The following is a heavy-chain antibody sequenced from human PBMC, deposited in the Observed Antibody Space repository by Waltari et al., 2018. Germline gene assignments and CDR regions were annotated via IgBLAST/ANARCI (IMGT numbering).Heavy chain of an antibody. CDR3: AREVVAGTPDY. CDR2: ISSSGSTI. D-gene: IGHD6-19*01. V-gene: IGHV3-48*03. CDR1: GFTFSSYE. Sequence: EVQLVESGGGLVQPGGSLRLSCAASGFTFSSYEMTWVRQAPGKGLEWVSYISSSGSTIYYADSVKGRFTISRDNAKNSLYLQMNSLRAEDTAVYYCAREVVAGTPDYWGQGTLVTVSS. J-gene: IGHJ4*02.